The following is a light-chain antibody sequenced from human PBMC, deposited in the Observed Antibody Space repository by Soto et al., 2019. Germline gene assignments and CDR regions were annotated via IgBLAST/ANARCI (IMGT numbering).Light chain of an antibody. Sequence: EIVLTHSHGTMSLSPCEGATLFLSASQKGSSSYLAWYQQKPGQAPRLLIYGASSRATGIPDRFSGSGSGTDFTLTISRLEPEDFAVYYCQQYGSSSWTFGQGTKVDIK. CDR1: QKGSSSY. CDR3: QQYGSSSWT. J-gene: IGKJ1*01. CDR2: GAS. V-gene: IGKV3-20*01.